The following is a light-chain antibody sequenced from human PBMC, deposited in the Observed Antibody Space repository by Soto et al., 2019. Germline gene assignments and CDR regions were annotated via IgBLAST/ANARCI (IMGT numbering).Light chain of an antibody. V-gene: IGKV1-39*01. Sequence: DIQMSQYPSSLSASGGDRVTSTGRASQSITTYLNWYQQTSGEAPKLLIYAAARLQTGVPSRFSGSGSGTDFTLTISSLQPEDFATYYCQQAYGAPPTFGQGTKVDI. CDR3: QQAYGAPPT. CDR1: QSITTY. CDR2: AAA. J-gene: IGKJ1*01.